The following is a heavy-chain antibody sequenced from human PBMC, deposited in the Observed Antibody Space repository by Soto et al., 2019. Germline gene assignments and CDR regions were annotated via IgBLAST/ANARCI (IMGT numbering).Heavy chain of an antibody. CDR2: ISSGSYNI. J-gene: IGHJ2*01. D-gene: IGHD2-2*01. Sequence: EVQLVESGGGLVQPGGSLRLSCTASGFTFSSYSMKWVRQAPGKGLEWVSYISSGSYNIYYADSVKGRFTISRDNAKDSLYLQMSSLRDDDTAVYYCARGPSAAAPLSDWYFDLWGRGTLVTVSS. V-gene: IGHV3-48*02. CDR1: GFTFSSYS. CDR3: ARGPSAAAPLSDWYFDL.